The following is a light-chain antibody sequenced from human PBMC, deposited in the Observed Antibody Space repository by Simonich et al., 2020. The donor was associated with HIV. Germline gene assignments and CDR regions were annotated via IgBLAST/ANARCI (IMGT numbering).Light chain of an antibody. CDR1: QSVLYSSNNKNY. CDR3: QQYYSTPFT. CDR2: CAS. Sequence: DIVMTQSPDSLAVSLGERATINCKSSQSVLYSSNNKNYLAWYQQKPGQPPKLPIYCASTRESGVPDRFSGSGSGTDFTLTISSLQAEDVAVYYCQQYYSTPFTFGPGTKVDFK. J-gene: IGKJ3*01. V-gene: IGKV4-1*01.